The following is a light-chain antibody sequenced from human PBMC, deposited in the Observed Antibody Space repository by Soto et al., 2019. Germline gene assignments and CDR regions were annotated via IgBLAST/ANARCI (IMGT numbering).Light chain of an antibody. V-gene: IGKV3-15*01. CDR3: MQHTTRPPGA. CDR2: GAS. CDR1: QSVSSN. J-gene: IGKJ1*01. Sequence: EIVVTQSPATVSLSRGERTTRSCRAGQSVSSNLAWYQQKPGQAPRLLIYGASTRATGIPARFSGSGCGREYTIYISSLRSQDYPVFYSMQHTTRPPGAFGQGTKVDI.